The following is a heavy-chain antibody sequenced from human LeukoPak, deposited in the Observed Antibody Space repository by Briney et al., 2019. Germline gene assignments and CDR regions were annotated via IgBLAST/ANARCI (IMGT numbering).Heavy chain of an antibody. J-gene: IGHJ5*02. CDR3: AKGGPNSSGYYYDWFDP. V-gene: IGHV3-23*01. Sequence: QPGGSLRLSCAASGFTFSSYAMSWVRQAPGKGLESVSAISGSGGSTYYADSVKGRFTISRDNSKNTLYLQMISLRAEDTAVYYCAKGGPNSSGYYYDWFDPWGQGTLVTVSS. CDR1: GFTFSSYA. D-gene: IGHD3-22*01. CDR2: ISGSGGST.